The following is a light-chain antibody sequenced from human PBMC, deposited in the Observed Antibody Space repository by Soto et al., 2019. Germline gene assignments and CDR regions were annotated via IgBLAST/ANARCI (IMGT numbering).Light chain of an antibody. CDR2: GNS. Sequence: QSVLTQPPAVSGAPGQRVTSSCTGRSSNIGAGYDVHWYQQLPGTAPKLLIYGNSNRPSGVPDRFSGSKSGTSASLAITGLQAEDEADYYCQSYDRSLVVFGGGTKLTVL. CDR3: QSYDRSLVV. J-gene: IGLJ2*01. CDR1: SSNIGAGYD. V-gene: IGLV1-40*01.